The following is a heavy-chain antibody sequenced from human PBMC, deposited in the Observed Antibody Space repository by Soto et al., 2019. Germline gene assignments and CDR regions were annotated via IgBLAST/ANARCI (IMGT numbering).Heavy chain of an antibody. J-gene: IGHJ6*03. Sequence: QVQLQQWGAGLLKPSETLSLTCAVYGGSFSGYYWSWIRQPPGKGLEWIGEINHSGSTNYNPSLKSRVTISVDTSKNQFSLKLGSVTAADTAVYYCARGKGGEQQLVYYYMDVWGKGTTVTVSS. V-gene: IGHV4-34*01. CDR1: GGSFSGYY. CDR3: ARGKGGEQQLVYYYMDV. CDR2: INHSGST. D-gene: IGHD6-13*01.